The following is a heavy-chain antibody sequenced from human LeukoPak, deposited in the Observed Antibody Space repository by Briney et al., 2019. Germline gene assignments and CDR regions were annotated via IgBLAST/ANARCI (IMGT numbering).Heavy chain of an antibody. CDR1: GFTFSSHA. J-gene: IGHJ4*02. Sequence: GGSLRLSCEASGFTFSSHAMSWVRQPPGKGLEWVSGISGTGGSTSYADSLKGRFTISRDNSKNTLYLQMNSLRAEDTAVYYCAQGRVQAPYFFDYWGQGTLVTVSS. V-gene: IGHV3-23*01. CDR3: AQGRVQAPYFFDY. D-gene: IGHD3-10*01. CDR2: ISGTGGST.